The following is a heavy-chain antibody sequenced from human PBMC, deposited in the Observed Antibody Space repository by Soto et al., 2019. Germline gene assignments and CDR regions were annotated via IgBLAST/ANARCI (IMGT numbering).Heavy chain of an antibody. CDR2: ISSNGGST. CDR3: ARDEVGSSSFYGDYYYMDV. Sequence: GGSLRLSCAASGFTFSSYAMHWVRQAPGKGLEYVSAISSNGGSTYYANSVKGRFTISRDNSKNTLYLQMGSLRAEDMAVYYCARDEVGSSSFYGDYYYMDVWGKGTTVTVSS. D-gene: IGHD6-6*01. V-gene: IGHV3-64*01. CDR1: GFTFSSYA. J-gene: IGHJ6*03.